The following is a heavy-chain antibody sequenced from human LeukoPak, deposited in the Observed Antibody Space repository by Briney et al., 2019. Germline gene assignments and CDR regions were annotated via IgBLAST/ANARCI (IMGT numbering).Heavy chain of an antibody. CDR1: GGSISSYY. D-gene: IGHD4-23*01. Sequence: SGTLSLTCAVSGGSISSYYWSWIRQPPGKGLEWIGYNCYSGSANYNPSLTSRVTISVDSSKNQFSLKLSSVTAADTAVYYCARGYGGNSWYFDLWGRGTLVTVSS. V-gene: IGHV4-59*01. J-gene: IGHJ2*01. CDR2: NCYSGSA. CDR3: ARGYGGNSWYFDL.